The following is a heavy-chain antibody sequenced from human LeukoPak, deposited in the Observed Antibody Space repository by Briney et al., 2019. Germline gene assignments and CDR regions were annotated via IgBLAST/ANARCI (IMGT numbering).Heavy chain of an antibody. CDR2: IYYTGST. CDR3: ASSYYYDGTRYFDY. J-gene: IGHJ4*02. D-gene: IGHD3-22*01. Sequence: SETLSLTCTASGGSITSYYLTWIRQPPGKGLEWIGYIYYTGSTYSNPSLKSRVTISLDMYKNQFSLKLSSVIAADTAIYYCASSYYYDGTRYFDYWGLGTLVTVSS. V-gene: IGHV4-59*08. CDR1: GGSITSYY.